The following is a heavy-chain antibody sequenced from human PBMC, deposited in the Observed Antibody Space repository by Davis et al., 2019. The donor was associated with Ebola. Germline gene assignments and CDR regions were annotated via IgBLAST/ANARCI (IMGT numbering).Heavy chain of an antibody. CDR2: ISGNMAEI. V-gene: IGHV3-48*02. CDR1: GFTFSDYS. D-gene: IGHD5-24*01. CDR3: ARDYNYSFDY. Sequence: PGGSLRLSCAASGFTFSDYSIHWVRQAPGKGLEWVSYISGNMAEIYYADSVKGRFTISRSNAKNSLYLQMNNLRDEDTAVYYCARDYNYSFDYWGQGALVTVSS. J-gene: IGHJ4*02.